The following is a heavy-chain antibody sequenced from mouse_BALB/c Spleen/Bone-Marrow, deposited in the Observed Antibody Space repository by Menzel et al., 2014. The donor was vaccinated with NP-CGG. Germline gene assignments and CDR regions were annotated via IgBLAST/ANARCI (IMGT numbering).Heavy chain of an antibody. CDR1: GYTFTSYY. V-gene: IGHV1S81*02. CDR3: SRGGNFDVMDY. D-gene: IGHD2-1*01. J-gene: IGHJ4*01. Sequence: QVQLQQSGAELVKPGASVKLSCKASGYTFTSYYMFWVKQRPGQGLEWIGGINPSNGANNFNEKFKSKATLTVDKSSSTAYMQLGSLTSGDSAFNYCSRGGNFDVMDYWGQGTSVTVSS. CDR2: INPSNGAN.